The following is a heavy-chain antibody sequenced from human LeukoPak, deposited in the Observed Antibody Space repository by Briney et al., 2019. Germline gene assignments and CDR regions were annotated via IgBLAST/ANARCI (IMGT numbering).Heavy chain of an antibody. J-gene: IGHJ6*03. Sequence: ASVKVSCKASGHTFTGYYMHWVRQAPGQGLEWMGWINANSGDTNYAQKFQGRVTMTRDTSIRTAYMDLRRLTSDDTAVYYCARDSTGTTYYYDYYMDIWGQGTTVTVSS. CDR2: INANSGDT. D-gene: IGHD1-1*01. CDR3: ARDSTGTTYYYDYYMDI. V-gene: IGHV1-2*02. CDR1: GHTFTGYY.